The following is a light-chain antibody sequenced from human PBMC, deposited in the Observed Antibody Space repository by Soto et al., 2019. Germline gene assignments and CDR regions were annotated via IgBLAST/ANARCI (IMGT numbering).Light chain of an antibody. CDR2: DAS. Sequence: DIPMTQSPSSSEGDRVTITCQSSHDVSRNLNWFQQKPGEAPQLLIYDASNLERGVPSRFSGSGSGTDFTLTISSLQPEDVATYYCQQYNSMLSFGGGTEVEIK. CDR1: HDVSRN. J-gene: IGKJ4*01. CDR3: QQYNSMLS. V-gene: IGKV1-33*01.